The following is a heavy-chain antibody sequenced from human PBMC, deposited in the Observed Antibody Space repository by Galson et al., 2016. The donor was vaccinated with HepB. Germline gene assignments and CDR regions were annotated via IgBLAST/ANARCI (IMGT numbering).Heavy chain of an antibody. Sequence: SLRLSCAASGFTFSDFYMIWIRQPPGKGLEWVAYIGSRHISTVYYADSVRGRFNISRDNAENSLYLQMNGLRPEDTAVYYCARYRINWFDPWGRGTLVTVSS. V-gene: IGHV3-11*01. D-gene: IGHD3-16*02. CDR2: IGSRHISTV. J-gene: IGHJ5*02. CDR3: ARYRINWFDP. CDR1: GFTFSDFY.